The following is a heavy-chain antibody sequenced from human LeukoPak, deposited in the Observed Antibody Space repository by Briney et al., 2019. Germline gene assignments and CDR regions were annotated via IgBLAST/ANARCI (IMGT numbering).Heavy chain of an antibody. D-gene: IGHD4-17*01. V-gene: IGHV1-3*01. Sequence: ASVKVSCKASGYTFTSYYMHWVRQAPGQGLEWMGWINAGNGNTKYSQKFQGRVTITRDTSASTAYMELSSLGSEDTAVYYCARAVGDNLDYWGQGTLVTVSS. CDR1: GYTFTSYY. J-gene: IGHJ4*02. CDR3: ARAVGDNLDY. CDR2: INAGNGNT.